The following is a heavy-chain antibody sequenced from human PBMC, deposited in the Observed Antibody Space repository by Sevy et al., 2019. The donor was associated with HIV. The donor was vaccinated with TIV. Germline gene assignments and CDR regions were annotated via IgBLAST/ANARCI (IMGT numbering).Heavy chain of an antibody. CDR2: IFRSGDVT. CDR1: GFTFTNYA. D-gene: IGHD3-22*01. CDR3: AGARYDSSGSFDAFDL. J-gene: IGHJ3*01. V-gene: IGHV3-23*01. Sequence: GGSLRLSCAASGFTFTNYAMNWVRQAPGKGLEWVSTIFRSGDVTYYADSVRGRFTISRDNSKNTLYLEMHSLRVEETALYYCAGARYDSSGSFDAFDLWGHGTMVTVPS.